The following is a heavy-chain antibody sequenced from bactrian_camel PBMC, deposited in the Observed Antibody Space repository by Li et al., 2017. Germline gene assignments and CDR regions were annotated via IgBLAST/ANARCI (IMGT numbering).Heavy chain of an antibody. CDR1: GSGYISGTAC. Sequence: QLVESGGGSVNAGGSLTLSCAASGSGYISGTACMGWLRQVTGKEREGVAAIAPATGTTFYSDSVKGRFTISHVNANNTLHLQMNGLKPEDTAMYYCGTGSRCSDIFSGRTSRRGQGTQVTVS. D-gene: IGHD4*01. J-gene: IGHJ4*01. CDR3: GTGSRCSDIFSGRTSR. CDR2: IAPATGTT. V-gene: IGHV3S54*01.